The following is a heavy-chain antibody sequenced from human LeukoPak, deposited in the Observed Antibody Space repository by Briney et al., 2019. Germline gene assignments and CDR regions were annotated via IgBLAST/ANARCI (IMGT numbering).Heavy chain of an antibody. CDR2: IYYSGST. V-gene: IGHV4-59*08. Sequence: SETLSLTCTVSGGSISSYYWSWIRQPPGKGLEWIGYIYYSGSTNSNPSLKSRVTISVDTSKNQFSLKLSSVTAADTAVYYCARQGESSSFDYWGQGTLVTVSS. J-gene: IGHJ4*02. CDR3: ARQGESSSFDY. D-gene: IGHD6-13*01. CDR1: GGSISSYY.